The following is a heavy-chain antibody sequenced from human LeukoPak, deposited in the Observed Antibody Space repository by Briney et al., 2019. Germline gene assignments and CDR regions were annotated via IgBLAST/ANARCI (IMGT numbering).Heavy chain of an antibody. J-gene: IGHJ4*02. D-gene: IGHD3-10*01. CDR2: ISAYNGNT. CDR3: ARTYYYGSGTTSPDADY. CDR1: GYTFTSYG. V-gene: IGHV1-18*01. Sequence: ASVKVSCKASGYTFTSYGISWVRQAPGQGLEWMGWISAYNGNTNYAQKLQGRVTITRDTSASTAYMELSSLRSEDTAVYYCARTYYYGSGTTSPDADYWGQGTLVTVSS.